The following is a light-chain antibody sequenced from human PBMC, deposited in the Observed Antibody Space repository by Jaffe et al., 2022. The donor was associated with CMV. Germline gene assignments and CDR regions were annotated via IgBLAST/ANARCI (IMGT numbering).Light chain of an antibody. CDR3: QQFGGSPSIT. J-gene: IGKJ5*01. CDR2: DAS. V-gene: IGKV3-20*01. CDR1: QRIDKYY. Sequence: EVVLTQSPGTLSLSPGETATLSCRASQRIDKYYLAWYQQRSGQPPTLLIHDASNRAAGISDRFSGGGSGTDFTLTISRLEPKDSAVYYCQQFGGSPSITFGQGTRLEIK.